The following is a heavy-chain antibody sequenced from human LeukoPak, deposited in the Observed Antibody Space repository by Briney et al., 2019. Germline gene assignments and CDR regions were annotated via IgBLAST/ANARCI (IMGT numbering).Heavy chain of an antibody. CDR1: GGSVSSYY. CDR2: IYYSGST. J-gene: IGHJ4*02. V-gene: IGHV4-59*02. CDR3: ASQDYYDSSGHDY. D-gene: IGHD3-22*01. Sequence: SETLSLTCTVSGGSVSSYYWSWIRQPPGKGLEWIGYIYYSGSTNYNPSLKSRVTISVDTSKNQFSLKLGSVTAADTAVYYCASQDYYDSSGHDYWGQGTLVTVSS.